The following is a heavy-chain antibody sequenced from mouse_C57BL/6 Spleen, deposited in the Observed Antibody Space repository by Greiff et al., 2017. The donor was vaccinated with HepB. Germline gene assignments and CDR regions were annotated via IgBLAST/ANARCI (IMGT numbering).Heavy chain of an antibody. J-gene: IGHJ4*01. CDR1: GYTFTSYW. Sequence: QVQLQQPGAELAKPGASVKVSCKASGYTFTSYWMHWVKQRPGQGLEWIGRIHPSDSDTNYNQKFKGKATLTVDKSSSTAYMQLSSLTSEDSAVYYCAMDYYGSSYYAMDYWGQGTSVTVSS. CDR3: AMDYYGSSYYAMDY. V-gene: IGHV1-74*01. D-gene: IGHD1-1*01. CDR2: IHPSDSDT.